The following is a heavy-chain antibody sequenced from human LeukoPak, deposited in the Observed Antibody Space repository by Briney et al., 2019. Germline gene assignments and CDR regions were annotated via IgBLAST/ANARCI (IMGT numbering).Heavy chain of an antibody. CDR1: GGSISSCSYN. Sequence: SQTLSLTCTVSGGSISSCSYNWSWIRQPAGKGLEWIMRIYTSGSTNYNPSLKSRVTISVDTSKNQFSLKLSSMTAADTAVYYCARLVPAAIWGQGTLVTVSS. CDR3: ARLVPAAI. J-gene: IGHJ4*02. V-gene: IGHV4-61*02. D-gene: IGHD2-2*01. CDR2: IYTSGST.